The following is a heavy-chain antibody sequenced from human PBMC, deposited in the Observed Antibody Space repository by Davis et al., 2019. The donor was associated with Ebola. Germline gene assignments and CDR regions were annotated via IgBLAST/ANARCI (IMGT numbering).Heavy chain of an antibody. Sequence: ASVKVSCKASGYTFTSYGISWVRQAPGQGLEWMGWMNPNSGNTGYAQKFQGRVTMTRNTSISTAYMELSSLRSEDTAVYYCAREGGWYSGSYHIDYWGQGTLVTVSS. J-gene: IGHJ4*02. CDR3: AREGGWYSGSYHIDY. V-gene: IGHV1-8*02. D-gene: IGHD1-26*01. CDR1: GYTFTSYG. CDR2: MNPNSGNT.